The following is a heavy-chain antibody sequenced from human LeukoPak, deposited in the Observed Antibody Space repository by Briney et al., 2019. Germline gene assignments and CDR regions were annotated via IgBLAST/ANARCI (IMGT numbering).Heavy chain of an antibody. CDR1: GFTVSSNY. D-gene: IGHD4-17*01. CDR2: IYSGGST. Sequence: PGGSLRLSCAASGFTVSSNYMSWVRQAPGKGLEWVSVIYSGGSTYYADSVKGRFTISRDNSKNTLYLQMSSLRAEDTAVYYCASRSTVTTDYWGQGTLVTVSS. J-gene: IGHJ4*02. CDR3: ASRSTVTTDY. V-gene: IGHV3-66*01.